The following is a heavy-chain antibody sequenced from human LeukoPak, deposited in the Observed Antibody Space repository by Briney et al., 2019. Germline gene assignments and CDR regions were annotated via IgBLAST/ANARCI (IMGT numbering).Heavy chain of an antibody. J-gene: IGHJ4*02. CDR1: GFTFSSYS. CDR3: ARADSSGWYYFDY. CDR2: ISSSTNYI. V-gene: IGHV3-21*01. Sequence: PGGSLRLSCAASGFTFSSYSMNWVRQAPGKGLEWVSSISSSTNYIYYADSVKGRFTISRDNANNSLYLQMNSLRAEDTAVYYCARADSSGWYYFDYWGQGTLVTVSP. D-gene: IGHD6-19*01.